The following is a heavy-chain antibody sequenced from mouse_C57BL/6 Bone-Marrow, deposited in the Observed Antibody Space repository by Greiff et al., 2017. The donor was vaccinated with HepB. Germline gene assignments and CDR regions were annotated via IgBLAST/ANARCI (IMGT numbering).Heavy chain of an antibody. CDR1: GFTFSSYA. V-gene: IGHV5-4*01. J-gene: IGHJ2*01. CDR2: ISDGGSYT. CDR3: ARDWGGDY. Sequence: EVKLMESGGGLVKPGGSLKLSCAASGFTFSSYAMSWVRQTPEKWLEWVATISDGGSYTYYPDNVKGRFTISRDNAKNNLYLQMSHLKSEDTAMYYCARDWGGDYWGQGTTLTVSS.